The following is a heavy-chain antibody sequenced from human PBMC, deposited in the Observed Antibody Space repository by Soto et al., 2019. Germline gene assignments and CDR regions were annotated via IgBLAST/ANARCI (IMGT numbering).Heavy chain of an antibody. J-gene: IGHJ6*03. Sequence: SETLSLTCTVSGGSISSGGYYWSWIRQHPGKGLEWIGYIYYSGSTYYNPSLKSRVTISVDTSKNQFSLKLSSVTAADTAVYYCARVRGTDDYYMDVWGKGTTVTVSS. CDR3: ARVRGTDDYYMDV. CDR1: GGSISSGGYY. CDR2: IYYSGST. D-gene: IGHD1-1*01. V-gene: IGHV4-31*03.